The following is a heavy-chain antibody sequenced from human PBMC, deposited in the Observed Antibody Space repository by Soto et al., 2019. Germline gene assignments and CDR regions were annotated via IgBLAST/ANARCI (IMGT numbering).Heavy chain of an antibody. Sequence: LSLTCAVSGGSISSGCYSWSWIRQPPGKGLEWIGYIYHSGSTYYNPSLKSRVTISVDRSKNQFSLKLSSVTAADTAVYYCARSTYYYGSGGMDVWGQGTTVTVSS. CDR1: GGSISSGCYS. CDR2: IYHSGST. J-gene: IGHJ6*02. V-gene: IGHV4-30-2*01. D-gene: IGHD3-10*01. CDR3: ARSTYYYGSGGMDV.